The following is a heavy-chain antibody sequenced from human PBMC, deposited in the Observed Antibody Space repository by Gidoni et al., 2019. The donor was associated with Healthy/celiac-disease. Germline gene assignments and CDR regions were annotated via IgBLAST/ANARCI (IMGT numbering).Heavy chain of an antibody. CDR3: AKVGRLRFLEWLFHAY. D-gene: IGHD3-3*01. Sequence: EVQLLESGGGLVQPGGSLRLSCAASGFTFSSYAMSWVRQAPGKGLEWVAAISWSGGSTYYADSVKGRFTISRDNSKNTLYLQMNSLRAEDTAVYYCAKVGRLRFLEWLFHAYWGQGTLVTVSS. CDR1: GFTFSSYA. CDR2: ISWSGGST. J-gene: IGHJ4*02. V-gene: IGHV3-23*01.